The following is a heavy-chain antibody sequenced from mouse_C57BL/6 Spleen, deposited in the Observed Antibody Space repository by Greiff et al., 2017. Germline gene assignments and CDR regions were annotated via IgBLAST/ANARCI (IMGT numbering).Heavy chain of an antibody. CDR3: ARVPLVGSSYERYYFDY. Sequence: EVQLQQSGPELVKPGASVKISCKASGYSFTGYYMNWVKQSPEKSLEWIGEINPSTGGTTYNQKFKAKATLTVDKSSSTAYMQLKSLTSEDSAVYYCARVPLVGSSYERYYFDYWGQGTTLTVSS. J-gene: IGHJ2*01. D-gene: IGHD1-1*01. V-gene: IGHV1-42*01. CDR2: INPSTGGT. CDR1: GYSFTGYY.